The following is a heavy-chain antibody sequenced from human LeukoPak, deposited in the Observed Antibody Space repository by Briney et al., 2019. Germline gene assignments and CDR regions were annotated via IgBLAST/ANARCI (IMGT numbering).Heavy chain of an antibody. V-gene: IGHV3-23*01. J-gene: IGHJ4*02. CDR1: GFTFSSYA. Sequence: GGSLRLSCAASGFTFSSYAMSWVRQAPGKGLEWVSTISVSGDSTYYADSVKGRFTVSRDNSKNTLYLQMNSLRAEDTALYYCARGSTSAAGITYWGQGTLVTVSS. D-gene: IGHD6-13*01. CDR2: ISVSGDST. CDR3: ARGSTSAAGITY.